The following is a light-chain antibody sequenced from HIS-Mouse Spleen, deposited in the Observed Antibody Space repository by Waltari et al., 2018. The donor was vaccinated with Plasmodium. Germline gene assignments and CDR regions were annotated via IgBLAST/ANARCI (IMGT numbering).Light chain of an antibody. CDR1: SSDVGGYNY. CDR3: SSDAGSNNLV. Sequence: QSALTQPPSASGSPGQSVTISCTGTSSDVGGYNYASWYQQHPGKAPKLMIYEVSKRPAGGPDRFAGSKSGNTASLTVSGLQAEDEADYYCSSDAGSNNLVFGGGTKLTVL. CDR2: EVS. J-gene: IGLJ2*01. V-gene: IGLV2-8*01.